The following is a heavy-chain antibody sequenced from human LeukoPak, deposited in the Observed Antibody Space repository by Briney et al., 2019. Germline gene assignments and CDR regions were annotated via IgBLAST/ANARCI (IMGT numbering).Heavy chain of an antibody. CDR3: ARAMGFGSGWSLDV. V-gene: IGHV3-11*01. CDR1: GFTFSDYY. J-gene: IGHJ3*01. D-gene: IGHD6-19*01. CDR2: ITSSTI. Sequence: GGSLRLSCAASGFTFSDYYMSWIRQAPGKGLEWVSYITSSTIYYADSVKGRFTISRDNAKNSLYLQMNSLRAEDTAVYYCARAMGFGSGWSLDVWGQGTMVTVSS.